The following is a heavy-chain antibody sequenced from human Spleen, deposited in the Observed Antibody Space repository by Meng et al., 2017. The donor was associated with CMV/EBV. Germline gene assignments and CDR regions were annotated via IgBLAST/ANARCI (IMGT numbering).Heavy chain of an antibody. V-gene: IGHV3-66*01. CDR3: ARADALDM. CDR1: GFTVSGNY. Sequence: GESLKISCAASGFTVSGNYMNWVRQAPGKGLEWVAGIYTGGTTYYADSVKGRFTISRDNDKNSLYLQMNSLRAEDTATYYCARADALDMWGQGTMVTVSS. CDR2: IYTGGTT. J-gene: IGHJ3*02.